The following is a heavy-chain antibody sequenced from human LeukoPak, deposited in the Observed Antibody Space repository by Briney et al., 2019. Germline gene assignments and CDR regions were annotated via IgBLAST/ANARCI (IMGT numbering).Heavy chain of an antibody. CDR1: GFTFSSYS. Sequence: GGSLRLPCADSGFTFSSYSMNWVRHAPGKGLEWVSSISTSSTYIYYADSAKGRFTISRDNAKNSLYLQMNSLRAEDTAVYYCARDLYYHGSGTLLIDYWGQGTLVTVSS. CDR2: ISTSSTYI. D-gene: IGHD3-10*01. CDR3: ARDLYYHGSGTLLIDY. V-gene: IGHV3-21*01. J-gene: IGHJ4*02.